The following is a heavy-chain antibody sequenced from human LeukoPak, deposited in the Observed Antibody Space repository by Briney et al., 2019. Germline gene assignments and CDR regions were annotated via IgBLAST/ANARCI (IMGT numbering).Heavy chain of an antibody. CDR2: MNPNSGNT. Sequence: ASAKVSCKASGYTFTSYDINWVRQATGQGLEWMGWMNPNSGNTGYAQKFQGRVTMTRNTSISTAYMELSSLRSEDTAVYYCARVVDSSGYYWPGFWGGQNYFDYWGQGTLVTVSS. CDR3: ARVVDSSGYYWPGFWGGQNYFDY. J-gene: IGHJ4*02. V-gene: IGHV1-8*01. CDR1: GYTFTSYD. D-gene: IGHD3-22*01.